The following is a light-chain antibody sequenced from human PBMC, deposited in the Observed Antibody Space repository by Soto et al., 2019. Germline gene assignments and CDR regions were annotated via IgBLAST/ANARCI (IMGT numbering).Light chain of an antibody. Sequence: EIVMTQSPATLSVSPGERVTLSCRASQSVSSRLAWYQQKPGQSPRLLIYGASTRATGIPARFSGSGSGTEFTLTISSLQSEDFAVFYCHQYNDWPPAFGQGTKVDIK. CDR1: QSVSSR. CDR3: HQYNDWPPA. CDR2: GAS. J-gene: IGKJ1*01. V-gene: IGKV3-15*01.